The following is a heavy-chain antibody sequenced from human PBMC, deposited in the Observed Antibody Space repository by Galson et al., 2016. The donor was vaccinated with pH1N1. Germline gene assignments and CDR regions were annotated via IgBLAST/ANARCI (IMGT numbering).Heavy chain of an antibody. CDR1: GYRFTNSW. CDR2: IYLGGSLI. Sequence: VKKPGESLKISCKGSGYRFTNSWIGWVRQMPGKGLEWMGIIYLGGSLIRYRPSFQGQVTISADKSINIVYLEWSSLKASDTATYYCARQNDYGDYRGDAFDIWGQGTMVTVSS. D-gene: IGHD4-17*01. CDR3: ARQNDYGDYRGDAFDI. V-gene: IGHV5-51*01. J-gene: IGHJ3*02.